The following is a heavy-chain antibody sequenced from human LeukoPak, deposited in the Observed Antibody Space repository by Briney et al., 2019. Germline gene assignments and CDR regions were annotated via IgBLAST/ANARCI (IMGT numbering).Heavy chain of an antibody. V-gene: IGHV3-7*01. J-gene: IGHJ4*02. CDR3: ARVGSGSYHLFEY. D-gene: IGHD1-26*01. CDR2: IKHDGVEK. CDR1: GFTFSSYW. Sequence: SGGSLRLSCAVSGFTFSSYWMSWVRQAPGKGLEWVANIKHDGVEKYYVDSVKGRFTISRDNAKNSLYLQMNSLRAEDTAVYYCARVGSGSYHLFEYWGQGARVTVSS.